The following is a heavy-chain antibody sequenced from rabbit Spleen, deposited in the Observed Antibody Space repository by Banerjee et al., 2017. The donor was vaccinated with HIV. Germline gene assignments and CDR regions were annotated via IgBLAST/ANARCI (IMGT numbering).Heavy chain of an antibody. CDR2: IAGSNSGFT. J-gene: IGHJ6*01. D-gene: IGHD8-1*01. CDR1: GFSFSTSYY. Sequence: QSLEESGGDMVKPGASLTLTCTASGFSFSTSYYICWVRQAPGKGLEWISCIAGSNSGFTYSATWAKGRFTCSKTSSTTVTLQMTNLTVADTATYFCARDTGTSFSTYGMDLWGPGTLVTVS. CDR3: ARDTGTSFSTYGMDL. V-gene: IGHV1S40*01.